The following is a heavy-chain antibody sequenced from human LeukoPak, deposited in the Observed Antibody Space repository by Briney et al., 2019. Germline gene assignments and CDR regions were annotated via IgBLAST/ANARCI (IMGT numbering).Heavy chain of an antibody. Sequence: SETLSLTCTVSGGSISSSSYYWGWIRQPPGKGLEWIGSIYYSGSTYYNPSLKSRVTISVDTSKNQFSLKLSSVTAADTAVYYSVRGVISFARGSRRPFRFDPWGQGTLVTVSS. V-gene: IGHV4-39*01. CDR1: GGSISSSSYY. D-gene: IGHD3-10*01. J-gene: IGHJ5*02. CDR2: IYYSGST. CDR3: VRGVISFARGSRRPFRFDP.